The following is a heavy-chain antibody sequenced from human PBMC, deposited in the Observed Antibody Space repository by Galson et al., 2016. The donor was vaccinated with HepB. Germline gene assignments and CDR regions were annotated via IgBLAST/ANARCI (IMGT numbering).Heavy chain of an antibody. V-gene: IGHV3-48*03. D-gene: IGHD6-19*01. CDR3: VKDKYSSGWNPFDY. Sequence: SLRLSCAASGFTFSTQSMNWVRQDPGKGLEWVSYIRSSGTSTYYADSVKGRFTISRDNAKNSLYLQMNSLGAEDTAFYYCVKDKYSSGWNPFDYWGQGILVTVSS. CDR2: IRSSGTST. J-gene: IGHJ4*02. CDR1: GFTFSTQS.